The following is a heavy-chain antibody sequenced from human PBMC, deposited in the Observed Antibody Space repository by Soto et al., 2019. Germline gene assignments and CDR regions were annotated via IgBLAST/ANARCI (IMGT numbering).Heavy chain of an antibody. V-gene: IGHV1-69*13. CDR1: GGTFSSYA. Sequence: SVKVSCKASGGTFSSYAISWVRQAPGQGLEWMGGIIPIFGTANYAQKFQGRVTITADESTSTAYMELSSLRSEDTAVYYCARDRSVAVAGPGWFDPWGQGTLVTVSS. J-gene: IGHJ5*02. D-gene: IGHD6-19*01. CDR3: ARDRSVAVAGPGWFDP. CDR2: IIPIFGTA.